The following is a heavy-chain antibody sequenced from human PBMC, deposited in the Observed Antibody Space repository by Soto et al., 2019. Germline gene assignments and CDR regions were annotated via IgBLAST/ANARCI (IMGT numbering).Heavy chain of an antibody. D-gene: IGHD6-13*01. CDR1: GYTFTSYG. V-gene: IGHV1-18*01. Sequence: VSCKASGYTFTSYGISWVRQAPGQGLEWMGWISAYNGNTNYAQKLQGRVTMTTDTSTSTAYMELRSLRSDDTAVYYCARDLGIAAAGKWDYYYYGMDVWGQGTTVTVSS. CDR2: ISAYNGNT. CDR3: ARDLGIAAAGKWDYYYYGMDV. J-gene: IGHJ6*02.